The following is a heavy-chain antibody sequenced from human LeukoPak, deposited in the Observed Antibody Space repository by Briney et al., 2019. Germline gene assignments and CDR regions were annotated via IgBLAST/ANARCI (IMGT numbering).Heavy chain of an antibody. V-gene: IGHV1-24*01. CDR2: FDPEDGEA. Sequence: ASVKVSCKVSGYTLTELSMHWVRQAPGKGLEWMGGFDPEDGEAIYAQKFQGRVNMTEDTSTDTAYMELSSLRSEDTAVYYCATPYGSSSKFDCWGQGTLVTVSS. D-gene: IGHD6-6*01. CDR1: GYTLTELS. CDR3: ATPYGSSSKFDC. J-gene: IGHJ4*02.